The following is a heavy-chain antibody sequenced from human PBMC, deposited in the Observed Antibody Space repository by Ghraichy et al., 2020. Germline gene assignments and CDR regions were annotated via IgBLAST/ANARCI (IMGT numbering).Heavy chain of an antibody. V-gene: IGHV1-18*01. J-gene: IGHJ6*02. Sequence: ASVKVSCKASGYNLNNYGITWVRQAPGQGLEWMGWISANKGNANYEQKFQGRVTMTTDPSTNTAYMELRSLRSDYTAVYYCARGEVEYYYGMDVWGQGTTVTVS. D-gene: IGHD2/OR15-2a*01. CDR2: ISANKGNA. CDR1: GYNLNNYG. CDR3: ARGEVEYYYGMDV.